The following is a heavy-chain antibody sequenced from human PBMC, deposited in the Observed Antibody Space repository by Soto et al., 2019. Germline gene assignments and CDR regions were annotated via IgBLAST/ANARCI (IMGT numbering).Heavy chain of an antibody. D-gene: IGHD3-9*01. CDR3: ARLEGLATISYYFDF. Sequence: QLQLQESGPGLVKPSEALSLTCTVSGGSISSSNYYWGWIRQPPGKGLEWIGSIYYSGSTYYNPSLQSRVTISIDKSKNQFSLKLSSLTAADTAVYYCARLEGLATISYYFDFWGQGTLVTVSS. J-gene: IGHJ4*02. CDR2: IYYSGST. CDR1: GGSISSSNYY. V-gene: IGHV4-39*01.